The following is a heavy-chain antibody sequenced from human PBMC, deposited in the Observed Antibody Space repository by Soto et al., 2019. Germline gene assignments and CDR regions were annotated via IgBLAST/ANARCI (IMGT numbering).Heavy chain of an antibody. CDR2: MNHNSGNT. Sequence: QVQLVQSGAEVKKPGASVKVSCKASGYTFTSYDINWVRQATGQGLEWMGWMNHNSGNTGYAQKFQGRVTRTRNTSISTAYMELSSLRSEDTAVYYCARRGYSSSWYYYYYYGMDAWGQGTTVTVSS. CDR3: ARRGYSSSWYYYYYYGMDA. CDR1: GYTFTSYD. D-gene: IGHD6-13*01. J-gene: IGHJ6*02. V-gene: IGHV1-8*01.